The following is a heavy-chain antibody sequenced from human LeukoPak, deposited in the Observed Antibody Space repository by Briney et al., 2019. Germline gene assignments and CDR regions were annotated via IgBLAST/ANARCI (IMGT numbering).Heavy chain of an antibody. CDR2: ISSSSSYI. CDR3: AREVYYGSGADY. D-gene: IGHD3-10*01. CDR1: GFTFSSYS. V-gene: IGHV3-21*01. J-gene: IGHJ4*02. Sequence: KPGGSLRLSCAASGFTFSSYSMNWVRQAPGKGLEWVSSISSSSSYIYYADSVKSRFTNSRDNAKNSLYLQMNSLRAEDTAVYYCAREVYYGSGADYRGQGTLVTVSS.